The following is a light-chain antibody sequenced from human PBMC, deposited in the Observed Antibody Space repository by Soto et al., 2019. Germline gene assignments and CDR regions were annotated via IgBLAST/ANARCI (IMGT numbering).Light chain of an antibody. CDR1: QSVSSY. J-gene: IGKJ5*01. CDR3: QQRGNWIT. V-gene: IGKV3-11*01. Sequence: EIVLTQSPATLSLSPGERATLSCRASQSVSSYLAWYQQKPGQAPRLLIYDASNRATGIPARFSASGSGTDFTLTISSLEPEDSAVYYCQQRGNWITFGLGTRLEIK. CDR2: DAS.